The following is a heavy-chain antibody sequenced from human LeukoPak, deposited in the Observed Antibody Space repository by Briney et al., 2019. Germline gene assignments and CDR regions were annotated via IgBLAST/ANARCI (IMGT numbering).Heavy chain of an antibody. CDR2: INRSGSN. Sequence: PSETLSLTCADCVGSFSVYYGSWSRQPPGEGREWSGEINRSGSNNYKPSLKSRVTISVDTSKNQFSLKLSSVTAADTAVYYCARGSADIVVVPAARERDYWGQGTLVTVSS. J-gene: IGHJ4*02. CDR3: ARGSADIVVVPAARERDY. CDR1: VGSFSVYY. D-gene: IGHD2-2*01. V-gene: IGHV4-34*01.